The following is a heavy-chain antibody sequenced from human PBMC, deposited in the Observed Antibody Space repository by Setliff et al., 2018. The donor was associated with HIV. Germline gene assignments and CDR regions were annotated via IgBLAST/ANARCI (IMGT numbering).Heavy chain of an antibody. D-gene: IGHD5-18*01. CDR3: ARQGYSYGDFDY. CDR1: GYSFTTHW. J-gene: IGHJ4*02. Sequence: SGESLKTSCKGSGYSFTTHWIGWVRQMPGKGLEWMGIIYPGDSDTRYSPSFQGQVTISADKSISTADLQWTSLKASDTSMYYGARQGYSYGDFDYWGQGTLVTVS. CDR2: IYPGDSDT. V-gene: IGHV5-51*01.